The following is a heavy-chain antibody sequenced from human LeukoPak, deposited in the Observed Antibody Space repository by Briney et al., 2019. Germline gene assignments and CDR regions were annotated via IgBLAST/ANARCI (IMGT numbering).Heavy chain of an antibody. V-gene: IGHV1-2*02. J-gene: IGHJ3*01. D-gene: IGHD3-10*01. Sequence: ASVKVSCKNSGNDFSVYYIHWVRQAPAHGLEWTGWMDPNSGDTIYAPNFQGRVSMTRDTSITTAYMELSSLTFDDSATYYCATKGGLTPNTIAIWGQGTLVTVSS. CDR2: MDPNSGDT. CDR3: ATKGGLTPNTIAI. CDR1: GNDFSVYY.